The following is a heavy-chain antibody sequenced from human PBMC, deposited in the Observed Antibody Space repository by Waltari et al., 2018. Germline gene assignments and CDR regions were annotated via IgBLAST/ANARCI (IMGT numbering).Heavy chain of an antibody. V-gene: IGHV1-2*02. D-gene: IGHD4-17*01. J-gene: IGHJ5*02. CDR2: INPNSGGT. CDR3: ARDPTTYLTTVTPRVCWFDP. CDR1: GYTFTGYY. Sequence: QVQLVQSGAEVKKPGASVKVSCKASGYTFTGYYMHWVRQAPGQGLEWMGWINPNSGGTNDAQKFQGRVTMTRDTSISTAYMELSRLRSDDTAVYYCARDPTTYLTTVTPRVCWFDPWGQGTLVTVSS.